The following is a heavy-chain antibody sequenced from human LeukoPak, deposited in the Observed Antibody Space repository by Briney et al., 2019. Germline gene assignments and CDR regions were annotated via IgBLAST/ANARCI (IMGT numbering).Heavy chain of an antibody. V-gene: IGHV3-21*01. J-gene: IGHJ4*02. CDR3: ARDPPGKYLVYFDY. Sequence: GGSLRLSCAASGFSISDYSMNWVRQAPGKGPEWVSSISSSSSFIYYADSVKGRFTISRDNAKNSLYLQMNSLRAEDTAVYYCARDPPGKYLVYFDYWGQGTLVTVPS. CDR1: GFSISDYS. D-gene: IGHD1-14*01. CDR2: ISSSSSFI.